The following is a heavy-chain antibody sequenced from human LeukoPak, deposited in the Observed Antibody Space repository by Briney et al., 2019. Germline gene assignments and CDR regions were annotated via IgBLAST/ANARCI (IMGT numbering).Heavy chain of an antibody. J-gene: IGHJ4*02. D-gene: IGHD5-12*01. CDR1: GGSISSGGYS. CDR2: IYHSGST. CDR3: ARYSGYVGFDY. V-gene: IGHV4-30-2*01. Sequence: SETLSLTCAVSGGSISSGGYSWSWIRQPPGKGLEWIGYIYHSGSTYYNPSLKSRVTISVDRSKNQFSLKLCSVTAADTAVYYCARYSGYVGFDYWGQGTLVTVSS.